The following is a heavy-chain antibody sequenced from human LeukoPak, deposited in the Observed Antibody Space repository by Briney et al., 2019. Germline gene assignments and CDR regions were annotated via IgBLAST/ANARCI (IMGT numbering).Heavy chain of an antibody. Sequence: GRSLRLSCAASGFTFSSYGMHWVRQAPGKGLEWVAVIWYDGSNKYYADSVKGRFTISRDNSKNTLYLQMNSLRAEDTAVYYCARGHYCSTSCYAEFYYYYGMYVWGQGTTVTVSS. J-gene: IGHJ6*02. CDR3: ARGHYCSTSCYAEFYYYYGMYV. CDR1: GFTFSSYG. D-gene: IGHD2-2*01. V-gene: IGHV3-33*01. CDR2: IWYDGSNK.